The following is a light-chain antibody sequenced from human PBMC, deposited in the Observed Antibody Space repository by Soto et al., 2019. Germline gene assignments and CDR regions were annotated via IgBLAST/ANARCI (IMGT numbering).Light chain of an antibody. V-gene: IGLV2-14*01. CDR3: SSYISSSTFVV. CDR1: SSDVGGYNY. CDR2: ASS. Sequence: QSALTQPASVSGSPGQSITISCTGTSSDVGGYNYVSWYQHHPGKAPRLMIYASSNRPSGVSHRFSGSRSGNTASLTISGLQAEDEADYYCSSYISSSTFVVFGGGTKLTVL. J-gene: IGLJ2*01.